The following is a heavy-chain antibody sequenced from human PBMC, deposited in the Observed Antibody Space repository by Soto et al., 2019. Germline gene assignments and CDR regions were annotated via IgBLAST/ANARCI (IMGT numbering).Heavy chain of an antibody. CDR2: ITPIFGTA. CDR1: GGTFSSYA. D-gene: IGHD2-21*02. J-gene: IGHJ4*02. V-gene: IGHV1-69*13. Sequence: SVKVSCKASGGTFSSYAISWVRQAPGQGLEWMGGITPIFGTANYAQKFQGRVTITADESTSTAYMELSSLRSEDTAVYYCARLGDCGGDCYHYWGQGTLVTVSS. CDR3: ARLGDCGGDCYHY.